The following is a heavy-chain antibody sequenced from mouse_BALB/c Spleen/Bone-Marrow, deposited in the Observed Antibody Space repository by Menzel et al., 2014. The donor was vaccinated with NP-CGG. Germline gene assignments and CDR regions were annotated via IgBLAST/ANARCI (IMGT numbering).Heavy chain of an antibody. CDR3: ARELYYFDY. V-gene: IGHV3-5*02. CDR1: GISITTGNYR. CDR2: IYYSGTI. Sequence: EVQLQQSGPGLVKPSQTVSLACTVTGISITTGNYRWSWIRQFPGNKLEWIGYIYYSGTITYNPSLTSRTTITRDTSKNQFFLEMNSLTAEDTATYYCARELYYFDYWGQGTTLTVSS. J-gene: IGHJ2*01.